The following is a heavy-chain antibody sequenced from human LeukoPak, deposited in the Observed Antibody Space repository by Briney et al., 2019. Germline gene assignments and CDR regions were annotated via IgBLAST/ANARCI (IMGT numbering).Heavy chain of an antibody. D-gene: IGHD6-13*01. CDR3: ARVLSIGRWYPGY. CDR1: GYTFTGYY. V-gene: IGHV1-2*02. Sequence: ASVKVSCKASGYTFTGYYMHWVREAPGQGLEWMGWINPNSGGTNYAQKFQCRVTMTRDTSISTAYMELSRLRSDDTAVYYCARVLSIGRWYPGYWGQGTLVTVSS. CDR2: INPNSGGT. J-gene: IGHJ4*02.